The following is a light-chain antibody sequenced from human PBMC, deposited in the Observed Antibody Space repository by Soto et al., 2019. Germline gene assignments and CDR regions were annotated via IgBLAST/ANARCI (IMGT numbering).Light chain of an antibody. J-gene: IGLJ2*01. Sequence: QSVLTQPASVSGSPGQSITISCTGTSSDVGGYNSVSWYQQHPGKAPKLMIYEVSNRPSGVSIRFSGSKSGNTASLTISGLQAEDEADYYCSSYTSSSTRVFGGGTKVTVL. CDR1: SSDVGGYNS. V-gene: IGLV2-14*01. CDR3: SSYTSSSTRV. CDR2: EVS.